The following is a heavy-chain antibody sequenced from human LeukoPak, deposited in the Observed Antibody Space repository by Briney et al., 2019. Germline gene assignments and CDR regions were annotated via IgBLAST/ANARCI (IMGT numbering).Heavy chain of an antibody. D-gene: IGHD3-10*01. CDR2: IYYSGST. J-gene: IGHJ4*02. Sequence: KPSETLSLTCTVSGGSISSYYWSWIRQPPGKGLEWIGYIYYSGSTNYNPSLKSRVTISVDTSKNQFSLKLSSVTAADTAVYYCARDHRISPNDYWGQGTLVTVSS. V-gene: IGHV4-59*12. CDR1: GGSISSYY. CDR3: ARDHRISPNDY.